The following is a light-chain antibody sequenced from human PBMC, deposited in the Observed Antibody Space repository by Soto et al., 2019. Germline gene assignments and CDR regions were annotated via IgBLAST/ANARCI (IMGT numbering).Light chain of an antibody. J-gene: IGKJ1*01. CDR3: PQRTPRPWT. CDR1: QSLIHSDGDTY. CDR2: KVS. Sequence: DVVMTQSPLSLPVTLGQPASISCRSSQSLIHSDGDTYLNWFQQRPGQSPRRLIDKVSDRDSGVQVSSSASLSGTDFTLKISRVESVDVVVYYYPQRTPRPWTFGQGTDVEIK. V-gene: IGKV2-30*02.